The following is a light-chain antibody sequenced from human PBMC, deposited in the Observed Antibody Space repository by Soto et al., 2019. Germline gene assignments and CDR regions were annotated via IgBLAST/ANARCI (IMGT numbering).Light chain of an antibody. CDR3: HQFASFPGFT. J-gene: IGKJ3*01. V-gene: IGKV3-20*01. Sequence: EIVLTQSPGTLSLSPGERATLSCRASQTINNRYLAWYQQKTGQAPRLLIYGASSRATGIPDRFSGSGSGTYFPLTISRLETEDFALYYCHQFASFPGFTFGPGTKVD. CDR1: QTINNRY. CDR2: GAS.